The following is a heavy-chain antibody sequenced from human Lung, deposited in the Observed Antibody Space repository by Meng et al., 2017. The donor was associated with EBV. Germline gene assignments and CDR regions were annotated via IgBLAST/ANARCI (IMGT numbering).Heavy chain of an antibody. Sequence: QAQLVQSGGEVKKPGASVKVSCKASGYTFTNYGITWVRQAPGQGLEWMGWINAYNGDTNYAQTLQGRVTMTTDTSTSTAYMELRSLRSDDTAVYYCARDLPGGTKGTWLDLWGQGTLVTVSS. CDR2: INAYNGDT. V-gene: IGHV1-18*01. CDR3: ARDLPGGTKGTWLDL. D-gene: IGHD1-14*01. CDR1: GYTFTNYG. J-gene: IGHJ5*02.